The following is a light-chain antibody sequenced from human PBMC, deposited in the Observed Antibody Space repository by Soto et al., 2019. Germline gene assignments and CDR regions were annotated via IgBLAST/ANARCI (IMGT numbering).Light chain of an antibody. CDR1: SSDVGGYDY. V-gene: IGLV2-11*01. J-gene: IGLJ2*01. CDR3: FSYAGSYVV. Sequence: QSVLTQPRSVSGSPGQSVTISCTGTSSDVGGYDYVSWYQQHPGKAPKLMIYGVSKRPSGVPDRFSGSKSGNTASLTISGLQAEDEADYYCFSYAGSYVVFGGGTKLTVL. CDR2: GVS.